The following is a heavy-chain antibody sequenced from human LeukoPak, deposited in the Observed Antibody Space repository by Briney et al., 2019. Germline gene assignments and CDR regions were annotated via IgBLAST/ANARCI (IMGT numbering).Heavy chain of an antibody. D-gene: IGHD2-8*02. CDR1: GYTFTSYG. V-gene: IGHV1-18*01. CDR2: ISGDNGDT. Sequence: GASVKVSCKASGYTFTSYGISWVRQAPGQGLEWMGRISGDNGDTNYAQKFQGRVTMSTDRSTNTAYMELRSLRSDDTAVFYCARDAPAWSRDYWGQGTLVTVSS. J-gene: IGHJ4*02. CDR3: ARDAPAWSRDY.